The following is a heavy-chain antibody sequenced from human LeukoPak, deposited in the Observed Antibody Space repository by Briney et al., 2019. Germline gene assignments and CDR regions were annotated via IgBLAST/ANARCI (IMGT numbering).Heavy chain of an antibody. Sequence: GESLKIFCKGSGYSFFSYWIAWVRQMPGESLEWMGIIYPGDCDTRYRPSFRGQVTISADKSITTAYLQWSSLKASDAAMYYCARSYSSDWYDYWGQGTLVTVSS. CDR3: ARSYSSDWYDY. CDR1: GYSFFSYW. J-gene: IGHJ4*02. D-gene: IGHD6-19*01. CDR2: IYPGDCDT. V-gene: IGHV5-51*01.